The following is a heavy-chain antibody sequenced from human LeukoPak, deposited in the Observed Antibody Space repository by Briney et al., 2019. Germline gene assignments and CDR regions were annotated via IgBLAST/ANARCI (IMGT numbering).Heavy chain of an antibody. CDR2: INHSGST. J-gene: IGHJ4*02. V-gene: IGHV4-34*01. Sequence: SETLSLTCTASGGSISSYYWSWIRQPPGEGLEWIGEINHSGSTNYNPSLKSRVTISVDTSKNQFSLKLTSVTAADTAVYYCARQSGGLASLWGQGTLVTVSS. CDR3: ARQSGGLASL. D-gene: IGHD2-15*01. CDR1: GGSISSYY.